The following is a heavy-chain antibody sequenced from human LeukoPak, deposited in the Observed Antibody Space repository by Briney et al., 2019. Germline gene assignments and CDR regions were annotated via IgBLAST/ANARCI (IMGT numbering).Heavy chain of an antibody. CDR1: GFTFSRYS. CDR3: AAYYDSSGYMGY. Sequence: GGSLRLSCAASGFTFSRYSMNWVRQAPGKGLEWVSYISSSSSAIYYADSVKGRFTISRDNAKNSLYLQVNSLRAEDTAVYYCAAYYDSSGYMGYWGQGTLVTVSS. J-gene: IGHJ4*02. V-gene: IGHV3-48*04. D-gene: IGHD3-22*01. CDR2: ISSSSSAI.